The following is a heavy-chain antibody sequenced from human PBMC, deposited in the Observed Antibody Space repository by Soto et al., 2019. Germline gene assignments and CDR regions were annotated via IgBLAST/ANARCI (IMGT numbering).Heavy chain of an antibody. CDR3: ARLEPYCSRTSPCGMDV. J-gene: IGHJ6*02. CDR2: INPNSGGT. V-gene: IGHV1-2*02. CDR1: GYTFTGYY. Sequence: ASVKVSCKASGYTFTGYYMHWVRQAPGQGLEWMGWINPNSGGTNYAQKFQGRVTMTRDTSISTAYMELSRLRSDDTAVYYCARLEPYCSRTSPCGMDVWGQGTTVTVSS. D-gene: IGHD2-2*01.